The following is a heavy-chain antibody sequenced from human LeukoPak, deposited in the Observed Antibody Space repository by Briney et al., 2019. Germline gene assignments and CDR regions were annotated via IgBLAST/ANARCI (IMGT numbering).Heavy chain of an antibody. CDR3: ARQTGYYYDSSGYLDWFDP. J-gene: IGHJ5*02. Sequence: SETLSLTCTVSGGSISSSSYYWGWIRQPPGKGLKWIGSIYYSGSTYYNPSLKSRVTISVDTSKNQFSLKLSSVTAADTAVYYCARQTGYYYDSSGYLDWFDPWGQGTLVTVSS. V-gene: IGHV4-39*01. CDR2: IYYSGST. CDR1: GGSISSSSYY. D-gene: IGHD3-22*01.